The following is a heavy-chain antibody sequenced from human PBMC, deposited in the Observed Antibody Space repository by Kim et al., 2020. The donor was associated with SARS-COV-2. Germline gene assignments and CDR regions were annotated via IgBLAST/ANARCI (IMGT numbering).Heavy chain of an antibody. D-gene: IGHD5-12*01. V-gene: IGHV4-31*03. J-gene: IGHJ4*02. CDR2: IYYSGST. CDR3: ARDSRVGEMATIASYFDY. Sequence: SETLSLTCTVSGGSISSGGYYWSWIRQHPGKGLEWIGYIYYSGSTYYNPSLKSRVTISVDTSKNQFSLKLSSVTAADTAVYYCARDSRVGEMATIASYFDYWGQGTLVTVSS. CDR1: GGSISSGGYY.